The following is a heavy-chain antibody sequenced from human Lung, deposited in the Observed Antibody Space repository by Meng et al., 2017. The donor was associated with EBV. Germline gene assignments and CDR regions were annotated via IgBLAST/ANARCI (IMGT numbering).Heavy chain of an antibody. CDR3: ASHLLGYCSGGICYSSE. Sequence: VHLLHAGAKGMKHGDSVKLSRKPSGYSFSAHAIHWVRQAPGQSLEWMGWISADNGNTRYSQKFQGRVTITRGPSARTAYMELNSLTSEDTAVYYCASHLLGYCSGGICYSSEWGQGTLVTVSS. CDR1: GYSFSAHA. J-gene: IGHJ4*02. CDR2: ISADNGNT. V-gene: IGHV1-3*01. D-gene: IGHD2-15*01.